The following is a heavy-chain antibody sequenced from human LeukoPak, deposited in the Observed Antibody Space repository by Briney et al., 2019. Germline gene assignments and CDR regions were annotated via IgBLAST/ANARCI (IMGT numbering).Heavy chain of an antibody. CDR3: ARGSAGRPHGMDV. V-gene: IGHV3-21*01. J-gene: IGHJ6*02. Sequence: KSGGSLRLSCAASGFTFSSYSMNWVRQAPGKGLEWVSSISSSSSYIYYADSVKGRFSISRDNAKNSLYLQMNSLRAEDTAVYYCARGSAGRPHGMDVWGQGTTVTVSS. D-gene: IGHD6-6*01. CDR2: ISSSSSYI. CDR1: GFTFSSYS.